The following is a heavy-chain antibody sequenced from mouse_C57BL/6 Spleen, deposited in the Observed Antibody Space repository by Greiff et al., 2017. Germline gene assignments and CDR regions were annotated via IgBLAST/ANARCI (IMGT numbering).Heavy chain of an antibody. CDR2: ISSGSSTI. J-gene: IGHJ3*01. Sequence: EVKLMESGGGLVKPGGSLKLSCAASGFTFSDYGMHWVRQAPEKGLEWVAYISSGSSTIYYADTVKGRFTISRDNAKNTLFLQMTSLRSEDTAMYYCARESAYWGQGTLVTVSA. V-gene: IGHV5-17*01. CDR3: ARESAY. CDR1: GFTFSDYG.